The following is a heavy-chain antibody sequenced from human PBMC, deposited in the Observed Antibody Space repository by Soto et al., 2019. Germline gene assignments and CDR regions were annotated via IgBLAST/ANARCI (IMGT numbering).Heavy chain of an antibody. CDR3: AAVLSYYYDSSGWREYFDY. CDR1: GYTLTELS. CDR2: FDPEDGET. V-gene: IGHV1-24*01. D-gene: IGHD3-22*01. Sequence: ASVKVSCKVSGYTLTELSMHWVRQAPGKGLEWMGGFDPEDGETIYAQKFQGRVTMTEDTSTDTAYMELSSLRSEDTAVYYCAAVLSYYYDSSGWREYFDYWGQGTLVTVSS. J-gene: IGHJ4*02.